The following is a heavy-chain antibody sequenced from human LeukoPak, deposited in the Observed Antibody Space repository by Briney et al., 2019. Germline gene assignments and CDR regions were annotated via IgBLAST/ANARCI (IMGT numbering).Heavy chain of an antibody. D-gene: IGHD3-16*01. CDR1: GFTFSNYA. V-gene: IGHV3-23*01. CDR3: AKDRIAGDTIDY. CDR2: ISGSGGTT. J-gene: IGHJ4*02. Sequence: GGSLRLSCAASGFTFSNYAMSWVRPAPGKGLEWVSAISGSGGTTYYADSVKGRFTISRDNSRNTLYLQMNSLRAEDTAVYYCAKDRIAGDTIDYWGQGTLVTVSS.